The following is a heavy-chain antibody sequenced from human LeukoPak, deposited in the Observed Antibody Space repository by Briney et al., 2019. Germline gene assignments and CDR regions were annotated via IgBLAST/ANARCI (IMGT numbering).Heavy chain of an antibody. CDR1: GLTFSSYA. J-gene: IGHJ4*02. CDR3: AKKVGLVSAPLYYFDV. D-gene: IGHD5/OR15-5a*01. CDR2: ISGPAGSW. Sequence: GGSLRLSCAASGLTFSSYAMSWVRQAPGKGLEWVSAISGPAGSWDYADSVKGRFTISRDNSKNTLFLQMNSLRADDTAIYYCAKKVGLVSAPLYYFDVWGQGTLVTVSS. V-gene: IGHV3-23*01.